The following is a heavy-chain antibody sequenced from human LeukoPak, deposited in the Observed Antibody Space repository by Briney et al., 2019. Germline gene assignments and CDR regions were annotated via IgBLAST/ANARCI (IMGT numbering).Heavy chain of an antibody. CDR2: IYTSGST. CDR1: GGSISSYY. V-gene: IGHV4-4*07. J-gene: IGHJ4*02. CDR3: ARDQGIQDSSSSRFDY. Sequence: SETLSLTCTVSGGSISSYYWSWIRQPAGKGLEWIGRIYTSGSTNYNPSLKSRVTMSVDASKNQFSLKLSSVTAADTAVCYCARDQGIQDSSSSRFDYWGQGTLVTVSS. D-gene: IGHD6-6*01.